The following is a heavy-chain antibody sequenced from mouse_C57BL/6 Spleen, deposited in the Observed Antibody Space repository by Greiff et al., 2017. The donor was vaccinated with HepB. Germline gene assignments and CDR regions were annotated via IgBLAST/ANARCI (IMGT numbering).Heavy chain of an antibody. CDR2: ISSGGSTI. J-gene: IGHJ2*01. D-gene: IGHD2-1*01. Sequence: EVMLVESGGGLVKPGGSLKLSCAASGFTFSDYGMHWVRQAPEKGLEWVAYISSGGSTIYYADKVKGRFTISRDNAKNTLFLEMTSLRSEDTAMYYCARRDYGNYEGYFDYWGQGTTLTVSS. CDR3: ARRDYGNYEGYFDY. CDR1: GFTFSDYG. V-gene: IGHV5-17*01.